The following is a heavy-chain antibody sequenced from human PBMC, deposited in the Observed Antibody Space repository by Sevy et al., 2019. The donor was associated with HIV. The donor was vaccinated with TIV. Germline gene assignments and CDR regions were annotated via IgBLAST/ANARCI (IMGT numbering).Heavy chain of an antibody. J-gene: IGHJ5*02. CDR3: ARAPPVRSGDDSLNWFDP. Sequence: SETLSLTCTVSGGSISTYYWSWILQPPGKGLEYIGYIYYTGSTNYNPSLKSRVTISVDTSKNQFSLKLRSVTAVDTAVYYCARAPPVRSGDDSLNWFDPWGQGTLVTVSS. D-gene: IGHD5-12*01. CDR2: IYYTGST. CDR1: GGSISTYY. V-gene: IGHV4-59*01.